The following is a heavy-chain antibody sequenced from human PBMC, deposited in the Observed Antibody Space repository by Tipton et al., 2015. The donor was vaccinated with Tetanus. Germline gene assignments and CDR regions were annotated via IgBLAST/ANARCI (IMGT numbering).Heavy chain of an antibody. Sequence: QLVQSGAEVKKPGASVKVSCKASGYTFTGYYMYWVRQAPGQGLEWMGWIDPNSGGTVYAQKFQGRVTMARDTSISTAYMELRSLRSDGTAVYYCARDRGDYIFYGMAVWGPGTTVTVS. CDR3: ARDRGDYIFYGMAV. D-gene: IGHD3-22*01. J-gene: IGHJ6*02. V-gene: IGHV1-2*02. CDR1: GYTFTGYY. CDR2: IDPNSGGT.